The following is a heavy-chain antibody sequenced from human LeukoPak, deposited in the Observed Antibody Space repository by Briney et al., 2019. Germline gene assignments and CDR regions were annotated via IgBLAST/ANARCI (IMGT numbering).Heavy chain of an antibody. CDR3: ARPARYASTSWNFDY. CDR2: INPNSGGT. V-gene: IGHV1-2*02. J-gene: IGHJ4*02. CDR1: GYTFTGYY. Sequence: GASVKVSCKASGYTFTGYYIHWVRQAPGQGLEWMGWINPNSGGTNYAQKFQGRVTMTRDTSISTAYMELSRLRSEDTAVYYCARPARYASTSWNFDYWAREPWSPSPQ. D-gene: IGHD2-2*01.